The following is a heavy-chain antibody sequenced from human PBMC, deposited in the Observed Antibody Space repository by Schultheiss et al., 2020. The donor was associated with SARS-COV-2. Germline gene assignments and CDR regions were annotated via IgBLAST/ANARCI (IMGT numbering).Heavy chain of an antibody. CDR2: ISGSGSAT. Sequence: GGSLRLSCAASGFTFSSCGMSWVRQAPGKGLEWVSAISGSGSATFYADSVKGRFTISRDNSKNTLYLQMNSLRAEDPSVYYCAKRERRDGYNLMDYWGQGTLVTVSS. CDR1: GFTFSSCG. CDR3: AKRERRDGYNLMDY. J-gene: IGHJ4*02. V-gene: IGHV3-23*01. D-gene: IGHD5-24*01.